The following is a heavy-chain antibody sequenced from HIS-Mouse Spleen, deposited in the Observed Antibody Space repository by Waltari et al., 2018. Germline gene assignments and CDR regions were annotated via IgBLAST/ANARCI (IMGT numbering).Heavy chain of an antibody. Sequence: EVQLVESGGGLVKPGGSLRLSCAASGFTFSSYSMNWVPQAPGKGLEWVSSISSSSSYIYYADSVKGRFTISRDNAKNSLYLQMNSLRAEDTAVYYCAREGGATKGLGYYYGMDVWGQGTTVTVSS. CDR2: ISSSSSYI. V-gene: IGHV3-21*01. J-gene: IGHJ6*02. D-gene: IGHD1-26*01. CDR3: AREGGATKGLGYYYGMDV. CDR1: GFTFSSYS.